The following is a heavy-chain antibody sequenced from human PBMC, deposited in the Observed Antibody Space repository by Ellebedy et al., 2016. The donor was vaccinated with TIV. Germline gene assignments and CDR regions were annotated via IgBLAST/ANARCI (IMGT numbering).Heavy chain of an antibody. D-gene: IGHD1-26*01. CDR3: ARAQRGSLMDG. Sequence: GSLRLXCAVYGGSFSGYYWTWIRQPPGKGLEWIGEINHSGSTNYNPSLKSRVTMSVDTSKSQFSLKLSSVTAADTAVYYCARAQRGSLMDGWGKGTTVTVSS. CDR1: GGSFSGYY. J-gene: IGHJ6*03. CDR2: INHSGST. V-gene: IGHV4-34*01.